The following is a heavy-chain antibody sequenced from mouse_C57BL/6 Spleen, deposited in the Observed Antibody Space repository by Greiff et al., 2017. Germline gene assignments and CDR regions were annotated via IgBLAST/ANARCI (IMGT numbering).Heavy chain of an antibody. CDR2: IYPGDGDT. J-gene: IGHJ1*03. CDR1: GYAFSSSW. Sequence: VQLQQSGPELVKPGASVKISCTASGYAFSSSWMNWVKQRPGKGLEWIGRIYPGDGDTNYNGKFKGKATLTANKSSSTAYMQLSSLTSEDSAVYYSAKEGYSYGSSPYWFFDVWGTGTTLTVSS. V-gene: IGHV1-82*01. CDR3: AKEGYSYGSSPYWFFDV. D-gene: IGHD1-1*01.